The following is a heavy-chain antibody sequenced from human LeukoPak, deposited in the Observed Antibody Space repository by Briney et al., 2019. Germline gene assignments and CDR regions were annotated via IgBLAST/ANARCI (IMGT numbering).Heavy chain of an antibody. V-gene: IGHV3-7*01. J-gene: IGHJ5*02. CDR2: INQDGSEK. CDR1: GFTFSGHW. D-gene: IGHD3-10*01. CDR3: ARDGFYYGSIPNWFDP. Sequence: GGSLRLSCAASGFTFSGHWMTWVRQAPGKGLEWVANINQDGSEKYYVDSVKGRFTISRDNAKNSLYLQMNSLRAEDTAVYYCARDGFYYGSIPNWFDPWGQGTLVTVSS.